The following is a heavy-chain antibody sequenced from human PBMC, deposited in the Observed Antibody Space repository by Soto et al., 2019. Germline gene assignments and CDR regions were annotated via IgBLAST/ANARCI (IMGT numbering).Heavy chain of an antibody. V-gene: IGHV4-30-4*01. Sequence: SETLSLTCTVSGGSISSGDYYWSWIRQPPGKGLEWIGYIYYSGSTYYNPSLKSRVTISVDTSKNQFSLKLSSVTAADTAVYYCARETVTKYYFDYWGQGTLVTVSS. J-gene: IGHJ4*02. D-gene: IGHD4-17*01. CDR1: GGSISSGDYY. CDR2: IYYSGST. CDR3: ARETVTKYYFDY.